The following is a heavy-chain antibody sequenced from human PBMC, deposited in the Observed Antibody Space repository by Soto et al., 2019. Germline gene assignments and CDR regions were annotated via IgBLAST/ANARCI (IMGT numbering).Heavy chain of an antibody. CDR2: ISSDGRIE. CDR1: GFTFSDYI. D-gene: IGHD2-2*01. V-gene: IGHV3-30*04. J-gene: IGHJ4*02. CDR3: ARARYQPLPDY. Sequence: QVQLVESGGGVVQPGTSLRLSCAASGFTFSDYIMHWVRQAPGRGLEWVAIISSDGRIEYYTDPVKGRFTISRDNSKNTLYLQMGVLRVEDTAVYYCARARYQPLPDYWGQGTLVTVSS.